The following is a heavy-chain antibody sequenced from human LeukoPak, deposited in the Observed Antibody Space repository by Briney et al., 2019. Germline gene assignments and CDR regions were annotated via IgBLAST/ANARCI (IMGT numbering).Heavy chain of an antibody. D-gene: IGHD6-19*01. CDR1: GFTFSSYA. CDR3: ARAYSSGWNWFDP. J-gene: IGHJ5*02. CDR2: ISYDGSNK. V-gene: IGHV3-30-3*01. Sequence: GGSLRLSCAASGFTFSSYAMHWVRQAPGKGLEWVAVISYDGSNKYYADSVKGRFTISRDNPKNTLYLQMNSLRAEDTAVYYCARAYSSGWNWFDPWGQGTLVTVSS.